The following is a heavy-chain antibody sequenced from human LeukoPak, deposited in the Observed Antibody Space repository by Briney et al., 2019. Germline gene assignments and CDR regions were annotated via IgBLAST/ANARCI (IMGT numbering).Heavy chain of an antibody. D-gene: IGHD3-10*01. V-gene: IGHV4-59*08. CDR1: GGSISGYF. J-gene: IGHJ4*02. Sequence: PLETLSLTCTVSGGSISGYFWSWIRQPPGKGLEWIGYIHYSGSTNYNPSLNSRVTISVDTSKNQFSLRLSSVTAADTAVYYCARYGITVVRGGKYYFDSWGQGTLVTVSS. CDR3: ARYGITVVRGGKYYFDS. CDR2: IHYSGST.